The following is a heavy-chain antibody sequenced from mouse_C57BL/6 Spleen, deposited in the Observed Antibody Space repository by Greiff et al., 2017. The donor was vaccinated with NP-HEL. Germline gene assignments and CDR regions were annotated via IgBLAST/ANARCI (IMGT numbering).Heavy chain of an antibody. CDR3: ANYGGLWYAMDY. J-gene: IGHJ4*01. V-gene: IGHV3-6*01. D-gene: IGHD2-4*01. CDR2: ISYDGST. CDR1: GYSITSGYY. Sequence: ESGPGLVKPSQSLSLTCSVTGYSITSGYYWNWIRQFPGNKLEWMGYISYDGSTNYHPSLKNRISITRDTSTNQVFLKLNSVTTEDTATYYCANYGGLWYAMDYWGQGTSVTVSS.